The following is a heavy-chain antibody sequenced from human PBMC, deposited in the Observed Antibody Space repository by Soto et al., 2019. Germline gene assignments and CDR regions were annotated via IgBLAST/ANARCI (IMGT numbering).Heavy chain of an antibody. CDR2: INPSGGYT. CDR3: AKGASSGWYFDY. D-gene: IGHD6-19*01. Sequence: ASVKVSCKASGYTFTSYYMNWVRQAPGQGLEWLGIINPSGGYTTYAQRFLGRFTISRDNSKNTLYLQMNSLRAEDTAVYYCAKGASSGWYFDYWGQGTLVTV. J-gene: IGHJ4*02. V-gene: IGHV1-46*01. CDR1: GYTFTSYY.